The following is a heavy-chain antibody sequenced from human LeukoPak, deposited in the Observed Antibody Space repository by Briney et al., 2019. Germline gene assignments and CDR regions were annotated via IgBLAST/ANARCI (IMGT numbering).Heavy chain of an antibody. D-gene: IGHD5-12*01. CDR1: GGAFSSNY. CDR2: IYSTGST. J-gene: IGHJ5*02. CDR3: ARSGYVFWFAP. Sequence: SEPLTLPGTVSGGAFSSNYWSWSRQPPGKGLEWIGYIYSTGSTNYNPSLKTRVTISVDTSKDQFSLKLSSVTAADPAVYYCARSGYVFWFAPWGQGTLVTVSS. V-gene: IGHV4-59*01.